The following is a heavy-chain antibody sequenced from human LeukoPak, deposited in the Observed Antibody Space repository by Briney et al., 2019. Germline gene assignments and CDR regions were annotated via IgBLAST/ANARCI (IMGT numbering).Heavy chain of an antibody. D-gene: IGHD2-2*01. Sequence: SGTLSLTCTVSGGSISSYYWSWIRQPPGKGLEWIGYIYYSGSTNYNPSLKSRVTISVDTSKNKFSLKLSSVTAADTAVYYCARAGGYCSSTSCYHFDYWGQGTLVTVSS. J-gene: IGHJ4*02. CDR3: ARAGGYCSSTSCYHFDY. CDR2: IYYSGST. CDR1: GGSISSYY. V-gene: IGHV4-59*01.